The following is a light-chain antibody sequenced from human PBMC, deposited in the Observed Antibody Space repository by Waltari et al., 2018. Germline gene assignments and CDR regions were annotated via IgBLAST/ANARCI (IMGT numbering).Light chain of an antibody. CDR2: GAS. J-gene: IGKJ1*01. Sequence: ETLLTQSPGTLSLSPGEPATLFCRASQSIASRYLIWYQQKPGQAPKILIYGASNRAPGIPDRFSGRGSGTDFTLTIRRLEPEDFAMYYCQQYGGSPLWTFGQGTKVEIK. CDR1: QSIASRY. CDR3: QQYGGSPLWT. V-gene: IGKV3-20*01.